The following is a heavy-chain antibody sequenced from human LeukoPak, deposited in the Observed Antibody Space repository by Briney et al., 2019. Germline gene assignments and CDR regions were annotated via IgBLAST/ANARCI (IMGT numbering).Heavy chain of an antibody. V-gene: IGHV3-23*01. J-gene: IGHJ6*02. CDR2: ISGSGGST. CDR1: GFTFSSYA. Sequence: GGSLRLSCAASGFTFSSYAMSWVRQAPGKGLEWVSAISGSGGSTYYADSVKGRFTISRDNSKNTLYLQMNSLRAEDTAVYYCAKDLSYSSGWGDYYYYGMDVWGQGNHGHRLL. D-gene: IGHD6-19*01. CDR3: AKDLSYSSGWGDYYYYGMDV.